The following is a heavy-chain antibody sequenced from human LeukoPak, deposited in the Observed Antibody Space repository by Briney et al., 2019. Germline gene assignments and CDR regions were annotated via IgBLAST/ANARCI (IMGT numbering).Heavy chain of an antibody. J-gene: IGHJ4*02. D-gene: IGHD3-22*01. CDR2: INPNSGGT. Sequence: ASVKVSCKASGYTFTGYYMHWVRQAPGQGLEWMGWINPNSGGTNYAQKFQGRVTMTRDTSISTAYMELSRLRSDDTAVYYCARAGDSSGYYSPPFDYWGQGTLVTVSS. CDR1: GYTFTGYY. V-gene: IGHV1-2*02. CDR3: ARAGDSSGYYSPPFDY.